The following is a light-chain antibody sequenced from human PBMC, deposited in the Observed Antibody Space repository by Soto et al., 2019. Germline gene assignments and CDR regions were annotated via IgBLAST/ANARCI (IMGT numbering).Light chain of an antibody. Sequence: EIVLTQSPGTLSLSPGERATLSCRASQSVTSSYLAWYQQKPGQAPRLLFHGSSSRATGIPDRFSGSGSGTDFTLTISRLEPEDFAVYYCQQFGSSMYTFGQGTKLEIE. CDR2: GSS. V-gene: IGKV3-20*01. CDR3: QQFGSSMYT. J-gene: IGKJ2*01. CDR1: QSVTSSY.